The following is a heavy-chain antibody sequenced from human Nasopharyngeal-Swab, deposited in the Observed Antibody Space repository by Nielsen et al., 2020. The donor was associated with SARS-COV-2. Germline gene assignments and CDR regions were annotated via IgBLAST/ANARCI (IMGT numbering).Heavy chain of an antibody. D-gene: IGHD3-10*01. CDR1: GGSFSGYY. CDR2: FNHSGST. Sequence: ESLKISCAVYGGSFSGYYWSWIRQPPGKGLEWIGEFNHSGSTNSNPSLKSRVTISVDTSKNQFSLKLSSVTAADTAVYFCAREAPPRPYSYGSGRYYGMDVWGQGTTVTVSS. CDR3: AREAPPRPYSYGSGRYYGMDV. V-gene: IGHV4-34*01. J-gene: IGHJ6*02.